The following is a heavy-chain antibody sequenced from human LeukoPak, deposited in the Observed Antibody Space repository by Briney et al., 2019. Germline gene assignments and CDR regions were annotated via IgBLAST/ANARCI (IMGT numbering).Heavy chain of an antibody. CDR3: ARVQKSTRSFWYFDL. CDR2: ISYTGNT. D-gene: IGHD5/OR15-5a*01. V-gene: IGHV4-59*01. J-gene: IGHJ2*01. CDR1: AGSISTYY. Sequence: SETLSLTCTLSAGSISTYYWGWLRQLPGKGPEWIGYISYTGNTNYSPSLKTRVIISVDTSNNQFSLRLNSVTSADTAVYYCARVQKSTRSFWYFDLWGRGTLVAVSS.